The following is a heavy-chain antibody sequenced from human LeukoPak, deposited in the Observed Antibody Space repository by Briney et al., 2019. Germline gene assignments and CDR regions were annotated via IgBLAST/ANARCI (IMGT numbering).Heavy chain of an antibody. CDR2: IYYSGST. CDR1: GGSISSSSYY. CDR3: ARGDLAGYGYLGY. Sequence: SETLSLTCTVSGGSISSSSYYWGWIRQPPGKGLEWIGSIYYSGSTYYHPSLKSRVTISVDTSKNQFSLKLSSVTAADTAVYYCARGDLAGYGYLGYWGQGTLVTVSS. J-gene: IGHJ4*02. D-gene: IGHD3-10*01. V-gene: IGHV4-39*07.